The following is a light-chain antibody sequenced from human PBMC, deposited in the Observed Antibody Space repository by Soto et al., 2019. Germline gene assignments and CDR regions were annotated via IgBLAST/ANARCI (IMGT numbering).Light chain of an antibody. CDR2: AEX. J-gene: IGKJ1*01. CDR1: HSITKY. Sequence: IQMTKSPSSLAASVGDRVTITXRAGHSITKYLNWYQQESGKXTKILXXAEXSLGSGVPLRFIGSGSGRDFTLTISSLQPEYVSTYYCRQSFSTLGWTFGQGTNVDIK. V-gene: IGKV1-39*01. CDR3: RQSFSTLGWT.